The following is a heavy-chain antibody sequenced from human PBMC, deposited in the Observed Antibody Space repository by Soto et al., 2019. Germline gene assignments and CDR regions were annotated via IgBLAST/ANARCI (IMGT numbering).Heavy chain of an antibody. J-gene: IGHJ4*02. V-gene: IGHV1-18*01. CDR3: ARDLGSSDFDVHC. CDR1: GYTFTNSG. CDR2: IRVNNGDT. Sequence: QVQLVQSGAEVKKPGASVKVSCKASGYTFTNSGFSWVRQAPGQGLEWVGWIRVNNGDTHYAQKLQGRVTMTTDTSTSTGFMELRSMRADDTAVYYCARDLGSSDFDVHCWGQGTMITASS. D-gene: IGHD2-21*02.